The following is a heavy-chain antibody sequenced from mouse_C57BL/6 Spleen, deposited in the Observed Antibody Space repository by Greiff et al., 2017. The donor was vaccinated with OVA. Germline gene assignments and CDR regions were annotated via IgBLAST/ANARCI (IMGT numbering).Heavy chain of an antibody. CDR1: GYAFSSSW. CDR2: IYPGDGDT. CDR3: ARGTTVVEGNFDY. D-gene: IGHD1-1*01. V-gene: IGHV1-82*01. Sequence: VQLQQSGPELVKPGASVKISCKASGYAFSSSWMNWVKQRPGTGLEWIGRIYPGDGDTNYNGKFKGKATLTADKSSSTAYMQLSSLTSEDSAVYFCARGTTVVEGNFDYWGQGTTLTVSS. J-gene: IGHJ2*01.